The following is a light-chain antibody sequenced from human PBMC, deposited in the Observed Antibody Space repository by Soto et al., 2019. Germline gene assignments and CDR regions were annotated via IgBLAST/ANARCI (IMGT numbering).Light chain of an antibody. CDR3: ELYKSWPLT. Sequence: GVPKSPATVSLFLGEGATFACRASQIVSSNLAWYQQKPGQSPRLLIYGASTRATGIPARFSGSGSGTEFTLTISSLQSEDFAVYYCELYKSWPLTFGQGTKVDI. V-gene: IGKV3-15*01. J-gene: IGKJ1*01. CDR2: GAS. CDR1: QIVSSN.